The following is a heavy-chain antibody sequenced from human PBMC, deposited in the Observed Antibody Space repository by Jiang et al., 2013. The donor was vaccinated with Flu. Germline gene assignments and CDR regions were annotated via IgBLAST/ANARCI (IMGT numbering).Heavy chain of an antibody. CDR1: GYTFSHFA. CDR2: IDTRKGNP. D-gene: IGHD3-10*01. J-gene: IGHJ6*02. CDR3: ARDRGFGDPIINYYYYGMDV. Sequence: QSGSELKKPGASVKVSCKASGYTFSHFAINWVRQAPGHGLEWMGYIDTRKGNPVPAQGLPGRYVFSLDTSVSTAFLQISNLRAEDTAVYYCARDRGFGDPIINYYYYGMDVWGQGTTATVSS. V-gene: IGHV7-4-1*01.